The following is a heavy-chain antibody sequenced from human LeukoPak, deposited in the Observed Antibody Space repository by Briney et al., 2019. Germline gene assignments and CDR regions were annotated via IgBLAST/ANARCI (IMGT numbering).Heavy chain of an antibody. CDR1: GFTFSSYA. J-gene: IGHJ4*02. CDR3: APWVVVPAAMVPRY. Sequence: GGSLRLSCAASGFTFSSYAMSWVRQAPGKGLEWVSAISGSGGSTYYADSVKGWFTISRDNSKNTLYLQMNSLRAEDTAVYYCAPWVVVPAAMVPRYWGQGTLVTVSS. V-gene: IGHV3-23*01. D-gene: IGHD2-2*01. CDR2: ISGSGGST.